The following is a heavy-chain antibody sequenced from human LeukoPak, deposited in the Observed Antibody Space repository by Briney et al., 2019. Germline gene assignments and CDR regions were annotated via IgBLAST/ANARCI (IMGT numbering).Heavy chain of an antibody. Sequence: ASVTVSCKASGYTFTSYYMHWVRQAPGQGLEWMGIINYSGGSTSYAQTFQGRVTMTRDMSTSTVYMELSSRRSEDTAVYYCARVRDISSWYEYWGEGALVTVSS. CDR3: ARVRDISSWYEY. CDR2: INYSGGST. CDR1: GYTFTSYY. D-gene: IGHD6-13*01. J-gene: IGHJ4*02. V-gene: IGHV1-46*01.